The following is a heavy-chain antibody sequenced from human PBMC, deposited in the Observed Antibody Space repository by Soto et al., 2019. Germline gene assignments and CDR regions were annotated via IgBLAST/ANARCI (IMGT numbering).Heavy chain of an antibody. Sequence: SETLSLTCAVSGVSISSSNWWIWVRQPPGKGLEWIGEIYHSGSTYYNPSLKSRVTISVDTSKNRFSLKMSSVTAADTAVYYCARLRQLGELDYWGQGTLVTVSS. CDR1: GVSISSSNW. J-gene: IGHJ4*02. D-gene: IGHD1-1*01. CDR2: IYHSGST. CDR3: ARLRQLGELDY. V-gene: IGHV4-4*02.